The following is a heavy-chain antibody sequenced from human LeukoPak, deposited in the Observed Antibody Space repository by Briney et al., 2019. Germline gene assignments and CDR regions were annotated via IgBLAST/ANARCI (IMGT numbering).Heavy chain of an antibody. CDR1: GFTFSSYA. J-gene: IGHJ4*02. CDR3: AKAYYDTYYFDY. CDR2: ISGSGGST. V-gene: IGHV3-23*01. D-gene: IGHD3-22*01. Sequence: GGSLRLSCAASGFTFSSYAMSWVRQAPGKGLEWVSAISGSGGSTYYADSVKGRSTISRDNSKNTLYLQMNSLRAEDTAVYYCAKAYYDTYYFDYWGQGTLVTVSS.